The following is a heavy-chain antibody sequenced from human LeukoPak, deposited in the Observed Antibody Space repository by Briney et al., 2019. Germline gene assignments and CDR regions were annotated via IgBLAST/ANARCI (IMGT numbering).Heavy chain of an antibody. V-gene: IGHV3-30*04. Sequence: PGRSLTLSCAASGFTFSSYAMLWVRQAPGKGLEWVATISYEGDYKFYADSVKGRCTISRDNSMNPLYLQMNSLSAEDTAVYYCARMGYCTCTTCDHYFEYWGQGTLVIVSS. CDR3: ARMGYCTCTTCDHYFEY. D-gene: IGHD2-2*01. CDR1: GFTFSSYA. J-gene: IGHJ4*02. CDR2: ISYEGDYK.